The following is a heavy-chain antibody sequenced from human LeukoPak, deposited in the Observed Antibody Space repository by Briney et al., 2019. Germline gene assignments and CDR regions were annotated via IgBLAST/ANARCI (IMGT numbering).Heavy chain of an antibody. Sequence: GGSLRLSCVASGVTFSSYAMSWVRQAPGKGLEWVSAISGSGVTTHYAGSVKGRFSISRDNSKNTLYLQMNSLRVEDTALYYCAKKVVVGATSPYSDFQDWGQGTLVTVSS. CDR1: GVTFSSYA. V-gene: IGHV3-23*01. D-gene: IGHD1-26*01. CDR3: AKKVVVGATSPYSDFQD. CDR2: ISGSGVTT. J-gene: IGHJ1*01.